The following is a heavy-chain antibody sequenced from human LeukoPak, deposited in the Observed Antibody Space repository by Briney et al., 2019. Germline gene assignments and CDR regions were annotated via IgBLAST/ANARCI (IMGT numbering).Heavy chain of an antibody. Sequence: GGSLRLSCAASGFTFSSYAMNWVRHAPGKGLEWVSSISLTSNDIYYAASVRGRFIISRDNAKNLLSLQMNSLRAEDTALYYCARGDTSLQRNDALDIWGQGTMVSVSS. CDR1: GFTFSSYA. D-gene: IGHD2/OR15-2a*01. CDR2: ISLTSNDI. CDR3: ARGDTSLQRNDALDI. J-gene: IGHJ3*02. V-gene: IGHV3-21*01.